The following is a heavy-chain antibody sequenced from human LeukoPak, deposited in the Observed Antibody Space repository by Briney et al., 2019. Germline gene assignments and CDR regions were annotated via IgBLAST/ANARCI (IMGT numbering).Heavy chain of an antibody. CDR2: ISGDGVSP. CDR1: GFTFNNYA. CDR3: AKVGSSSSNAEYFQH. V-gene: IGHV3-43*02. Sequence: GGSLRLSCAASGFTFNNYALAWVHQTPEKGLECVSAISGDGVSPYYVDSVRGRFTISRDNSKNSLYLQMNSLRTEDTALYYCAKVGSSSSNAEYFQHWGQGTLVTVSS. J-gene: IGHJ1*01. D-gene: IGHD6-6*01.